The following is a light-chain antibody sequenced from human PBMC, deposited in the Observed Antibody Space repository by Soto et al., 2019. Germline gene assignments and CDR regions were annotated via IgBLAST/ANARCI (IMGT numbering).Light chain of an antibody. CDR1: SSHVGSYDL. Sequence: QSVLTQPASVSGSPGQSLTISCTGVSSHVGSYDLVSWYQQHPGKTPKLIIYEATKRPSGVSNRFSASKSGNTASLTISGLQAEDEADYYCCSYAGSGSFVVLGGGTKVTVL. CDR3: CSYAGSGSFVV. J-gene: IGLJ3*02. CDR2: EAT. V-gene: IGLV2-23*02.